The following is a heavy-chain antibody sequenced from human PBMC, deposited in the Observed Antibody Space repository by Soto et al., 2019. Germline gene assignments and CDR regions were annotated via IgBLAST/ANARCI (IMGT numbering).Heavy chain of an antibody. D-gene: IGHD2-15*01. J-gene: IGHJ6*02. CDR3: AKDWEGCSGGSCYTLYYYYGMDV. Sequence: GGSLRLSCAASGFTFSSYAMSWVRQAPGKGLEWVSAISGSGGSTYYADSVKGRFTISRDNSKNTLYLQMNSLRAEDTAVYYCAKDWEGCSGGSCYTLYYYYGMDVWGQGTTVTVSS. V-gene: IGHV3-23*01. CDR2: ISGSGGST. CDR1: GFTFSSYA.